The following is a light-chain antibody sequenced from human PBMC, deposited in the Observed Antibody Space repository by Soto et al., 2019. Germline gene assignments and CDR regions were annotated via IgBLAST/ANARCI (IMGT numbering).Light chain of an antibody. CDR3: QQYNGWLWT. CDR2: GAV. CDR1: QRVSGG. Sequence: EIVMTQSPATLSVSPGGRATLYCGASQRVSGGFLAWYQQKPGQAPRLLIYGAVTRATGIPARFSGRGSGTEFTLTITSLQSEDFAVYFCQQYNGWLWTFGQGTKVDIK. J-gene: IGKJ1*01. V-gene: IGKV3D-15*01.